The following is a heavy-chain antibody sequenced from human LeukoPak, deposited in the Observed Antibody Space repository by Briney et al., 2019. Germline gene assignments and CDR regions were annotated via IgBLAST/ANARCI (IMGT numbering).Heavy chain of an antibody. V-gene: IGHV6-1*01. D-gene: IGHD1-26*01. CDR2: TYYRSKWYN. J-gene: IGHJ4*02. Sequence: SQTLSLTCAISGDSVSSNSATWNWIRQSPSRGLEWLGRTYYRSKWYNDYAVSVKSRITIHPDTSKNQFSLQLNSVTPEDTAVYYCARSRASGSLNQYYFDYWGQGTLVTVSS. CDR3: ARSRASGSLNQYYFDY. CDR1: GDSVSSNSAT.